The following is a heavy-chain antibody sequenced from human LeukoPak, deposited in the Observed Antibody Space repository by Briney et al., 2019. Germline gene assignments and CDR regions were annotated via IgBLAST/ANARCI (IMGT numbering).Heavy chain of an antibody. V-gene: IGHV3-30*04. CDR3: AREKYCTITDGLHGRVYING. J-gene: IGHJ4*02. Sequence: PGGSLRLSCAASGFRFSTYSMHWVRQAPGRGLEWVAVISSDGSSEYYADSVKGRFTISRDNPKNTLFLQMNTLRAEDTAVYYCAREKYCTITDGLHGRVYINGWSQGTLVTVSS. D-gene: IGHD2-8*01. CDR1: GFRFSTYS. CDR2: ISSDGSSE.